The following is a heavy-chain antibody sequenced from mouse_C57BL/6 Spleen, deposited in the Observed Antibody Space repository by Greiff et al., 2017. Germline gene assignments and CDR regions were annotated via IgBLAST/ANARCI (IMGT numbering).Heavy chain of an antibody. Sequence: QVQLQQSGAELVRPGASVTLSCKASGYTFTDYEMHWVKQTPVHGLEWIGAIDPETGGTAYNQKFKGKAILTADKSSSPADMELRSLTSEDAAVYYCTRGAWGQGTTLTVAS. J-gene: IGHJ2*01. CDR1: GYTFTDYE. CDR2: IDPETGGT. V-gene: IGHV1-15*01. CDR3: TRGA.